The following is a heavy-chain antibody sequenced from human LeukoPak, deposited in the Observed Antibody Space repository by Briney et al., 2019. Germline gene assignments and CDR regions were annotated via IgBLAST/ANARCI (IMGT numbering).Heavy chain of an antibody. CDR2: MNPNSGNT. D-gene: IGHD5-12*01. V-gene: IGHV1-8*01. CDR1: GYTFTSYD. J-gene: IGHJ4*02. Sequence: GASVKVSCKASGYTFTSYDINWVRQATGQGLEWMGWMNPNSGNTGYAQKFQGRVTMTTDTSTSTAYMELRSLRSDDTAVYYCARDSMVATNGLVYWGQGTLVTVSS. CDR3: ARDSMVATNGLVY.